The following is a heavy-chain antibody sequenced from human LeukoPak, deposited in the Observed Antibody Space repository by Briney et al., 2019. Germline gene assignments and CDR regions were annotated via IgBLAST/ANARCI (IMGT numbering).Heavy chain of an antibody. D-gene: IGHD2-2*01. CDR2: IYWDDDK. CDR3: AHTRCTSTSCYKDFDY. J-gene: IGHJ4*02. V-gene: IGHV2-5*02. CDR1: GFSLSTNGVG. Sequence: SGPTLVNPTQTLTLTFTFSGFSLSTNGVGVGWIRQPPGVALEWLALIYWDDDKRYSPSLKGRLTITQDTSTNQVVLTMTNMDPVDTATYYCAHTRCTSTSCYKDFDYWGQGTLVTVSS.